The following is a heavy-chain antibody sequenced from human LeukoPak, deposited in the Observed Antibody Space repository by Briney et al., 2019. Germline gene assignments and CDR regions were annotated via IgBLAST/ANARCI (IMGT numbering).Heavy chain of an antibody. V-gene: IGHV2-5*02. CDR2: IYWDDDK. CDR1: GFSLSTSGVG. Sequence: SGPTLVKPTQTLTLTCTFSGFSLSTSGVGVGWIRQPPGKALEWLALIYWDDDKRYSPSLKSRLTITKDTSKNQVVLTMTNMDPVDTGTYYCTHRSLAVAGLSFDSWGQGILVTVSS. J-gene: IGHJ4*02. CDR3: THRSLAVAGLSFDS. D-gene: IGHD6-19*01.